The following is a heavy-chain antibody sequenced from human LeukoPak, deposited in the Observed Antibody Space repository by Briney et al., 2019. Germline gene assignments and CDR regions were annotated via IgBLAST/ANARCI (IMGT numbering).Heavy chain of an antibody. CDR3: ARDRRDSSGYYYVGY. J-gene: IGHJ4*02. V-gene: IGHV1-69*04. CDR2: IIPILGIA. D-gene: IGHD3-22*01. CDR1: GGTFSIYA. Sequence: SVKVSCKASGGTFSIYAISWVRQAPGQGLEWMGRIIPILGIANYAQKFQGRVTITADKSTSTAYMELSSLRSEDTAVYYCARDRRDSSGYYYVGYWGQGTLVTVSS.